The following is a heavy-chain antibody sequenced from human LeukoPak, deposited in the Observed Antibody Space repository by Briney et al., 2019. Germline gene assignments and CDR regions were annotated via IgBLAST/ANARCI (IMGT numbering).Heavy chain of an antibody. CDR1: GFTFSSYA. J-gene: IGHJ6*03. CDR2: ISGSGGST. Sequence: GGSLRLSCAASGFTFSSYAMSWVRQAPGKGLEWVSAISGSGGSTYYADSVKGRFTISRDNSKNTLYLQMNSLRAEDTAVYYCAKGGLGLSGFEAYYYYYMDVWGKGTTVTVSS. V-gene: IGHV3-23*01. D-gene: IGHD2-8*01. CDR3: AKGGLGLSGFEAYYYYYMDV.